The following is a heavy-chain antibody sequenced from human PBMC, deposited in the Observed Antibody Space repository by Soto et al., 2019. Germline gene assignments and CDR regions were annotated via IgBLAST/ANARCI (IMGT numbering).Heavy chain of an antibody. CDR1: GFTFSSYA. D-gene: IGHD2-15*01. V-gene: IGHV3-23*01. J-gene: IGHJ6*02. CDR3: AKATNCSGGSCYPYYDGSGYYGMDV. CDR2: ISGSGGST. Sequence: EVQLLESGGGLVQPGGSLRLSCAASGFTFSSYAMSWVRQAPGKGLEWVSAISGSGGSTYYADSVKGRFTISRDNSKHTLYVQMHSLRAEDKAVYYCAKATNCSGGSCYPYYDGSGYYGMDVWGQGTTVTVSS.